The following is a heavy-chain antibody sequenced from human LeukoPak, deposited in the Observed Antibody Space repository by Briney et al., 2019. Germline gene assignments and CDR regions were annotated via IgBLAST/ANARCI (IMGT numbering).Heavy chain of an antibody. Sequence: GGSLRLSCAASGFTFSNAWMSWVHQAPGKGLQWVGRIKSKTDGGTTDYAAPVKGRFTISRDDSKNTLYLQMNSLKTEDTAVYYCTTAYQLLSIGYYYYGMDVWGQGTTVTVSS. CDR1: GFTFSNAW. CDR3: TTAYQLLSIGYYYYGMDV. J-gene: IGHJ6*02. CDR2: IKSKTDGGTT. D-gene: IGHD2-2*01. V-gene: IGHV3-15*01.